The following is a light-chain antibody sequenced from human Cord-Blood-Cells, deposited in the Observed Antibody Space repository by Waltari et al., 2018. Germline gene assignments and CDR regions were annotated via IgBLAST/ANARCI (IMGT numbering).Light chain of an antibody. CDR2: AAS. Sequence: DIQLTQSPSFLSASVGDRVTITCRDSQGISSYLAWYQQKPGKAPKLLIDAASTLKSGVASRLSGSGSGTVFTLTISSLQPEDFATYYCQQLNSYPVTFGQGTKVEIK. J-gene: IGKJ1*01. CDR1: QGISSY. V-gene: IGKV1-9*01. CDR3: QQLNSYPVT.